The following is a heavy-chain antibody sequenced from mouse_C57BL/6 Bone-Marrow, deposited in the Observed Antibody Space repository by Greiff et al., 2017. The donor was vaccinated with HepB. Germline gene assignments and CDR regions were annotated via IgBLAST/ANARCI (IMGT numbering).Heavy chain of an antibody. V-gene: IGHV5-4*03. CDR1: GFTFSSYA. Sequence: EVKLMESGGGLVKPGGSLKLSCAASGFTFSSYAMSWVRQTPEKRLEWVATISDGGSYTYYPDNVKGRFTISRDNAKNNLYLQMSHLKSEDTAMYYCANGAFDYWGQGTTLTVSS. J-gene: IGHJ2*01. CDR2: ISDGGSYT. CDR3: ANGAFDY.